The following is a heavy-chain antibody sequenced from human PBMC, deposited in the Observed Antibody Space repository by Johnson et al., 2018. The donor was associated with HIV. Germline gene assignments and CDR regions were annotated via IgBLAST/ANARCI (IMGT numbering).Heavy chain of an antibody. D-gene: IGHD5-12*01. CDR3: AKPNSGYALGLGAFDI. V-gene: IGHV3-30*04. CDR1: GFTFSSYA. CDR2: ISYDGSNK. Sequence: QMQLVESGGGVVQPGRSLRLSCAASGFTFSSYAMHWVRQAPGKGLEWVAVISYDGSNKYYADSVKGRFTISRDNSKNTLYLQMNSLRAEDTAVYYCAKPNSGYALGLGAFDIWGQGTMVTVSS. J-gene: IGHJ3*02.